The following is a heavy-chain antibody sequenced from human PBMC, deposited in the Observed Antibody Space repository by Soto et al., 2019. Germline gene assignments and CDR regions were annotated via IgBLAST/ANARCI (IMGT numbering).Heavy chain of an antibody. CDR3: AREGNYYDSSGLGPEYYFDY. D-gene: IGHD3-22*01. CDR2: IIPIFGTA. J-gene: IGHJ4*02. Sequence: ASVKVSCKASGGTFSSYAISWVRQAPGQGLEWMGGIIPIFGTANYAQKFQGRVTITADESTSTAYMELGSLRSEDTAVYYCAREGNYYDSSGLGPEYYFDYWGQGTLVTVSS. CDR1: GGTFSSYA. V-gene: IGHV1-69*13.